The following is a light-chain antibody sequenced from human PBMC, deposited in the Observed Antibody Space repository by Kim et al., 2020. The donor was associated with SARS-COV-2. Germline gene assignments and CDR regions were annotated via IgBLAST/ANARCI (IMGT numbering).Light chain of an antibody. CDR3: QQHNGYPFT. CDR2: GAS. CDR1: QDIGYY. Sequence: AAVSDRVTITCRASQDIGYYLAWYQQKPGKAPKSLIYGASALQSGVPSRFSGSGSGTEFTLTITSLQPEDFATYYCQQHNGYPFTFGQGTRLEIK. J-gene: IGKJ5*01. V-gene: IGKV1-16*01.